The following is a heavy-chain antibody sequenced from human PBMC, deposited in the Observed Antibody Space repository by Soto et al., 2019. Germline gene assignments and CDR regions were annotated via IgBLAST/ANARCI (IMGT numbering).Heavy chain of an antibody. CDR2: IYPDDSDT. J-gene: IGHJ6*02. Sequence: GESLKISCEGSGYSFTTSWIGWVRQMPGKGLEWMGIIYPDDSDTRYAASVKGRFTISRDDSISIAYLQMNSLKTEDTAVYYCTSTIFGVVIPGGYYYGMDVWGQGTTVTVS. CDR1: GYSFTTSW. D-gene: IGHD3-3*01. CDR3: TSTIFGVVIPGGYYYGMDV. V-gene: IGHV5-51*01.